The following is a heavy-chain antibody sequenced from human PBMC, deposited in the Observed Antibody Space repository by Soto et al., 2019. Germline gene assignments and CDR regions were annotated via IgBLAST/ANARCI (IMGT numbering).Heavy chain of an antibody. CDR2: INHSGST. Sequence: SETLSLTCAVYGGSFSGYYWSWIRQPPGKGLEWIGEINHSGSTNYNPSLKSRVTISVDTSKNQFSLKLSSVTAADTAVYYCARNLRYSSGYYDPNDYWGQGTLVTVSS. J-gene: IGHJ4*02. CDR1: GGSFSGYY. D-gene: IGHD3-22*01. V-gene: IGHV4-34*01. CDR3: ARNLRYSSGYYDPNDY.